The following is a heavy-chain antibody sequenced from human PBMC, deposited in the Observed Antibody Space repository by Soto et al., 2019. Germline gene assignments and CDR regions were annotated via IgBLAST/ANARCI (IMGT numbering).Heavy chain of an antibody. CDR1: GYTFTIYW. CDR3: ARPANTVADHFDL. Sequence: GESLKISCQVSGYTFTIYWIGWVRQMPGKGLEWMGIIYPSDSDTRYSPSFQGQVTISADQSINAAYLQWDSLKASDTAIYYCARPANTVADHFDLWGQGTPVTVSS. J-gene: IGHJ4*02. D-gene: IGHD4-17*01. V-gene: IGHV5-51*01. CDR2: IYPSDSDT.